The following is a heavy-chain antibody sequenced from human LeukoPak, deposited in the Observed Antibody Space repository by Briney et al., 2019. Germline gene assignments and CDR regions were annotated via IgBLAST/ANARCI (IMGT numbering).Heavy chain of an antibody. D-gene: IGHD6-13*01. CDR3: AKEPRPYSRTWIVDH. CDR2: IRYDGSNI. J-gene: IGHJ4*02. CDR1: GFTFSNYG. Sequence: PGGSLRLSCAASGFTFSNYGMYWVRQAPGKGLEWVAFIRYDGSNIYYADSVKGRFTISSDNSKNTLYLQMNSLRAEDTALYYCAKEPRPYSRTWIVDHWGQGTLVTVSS. V-gene: IGHV3-30*02.